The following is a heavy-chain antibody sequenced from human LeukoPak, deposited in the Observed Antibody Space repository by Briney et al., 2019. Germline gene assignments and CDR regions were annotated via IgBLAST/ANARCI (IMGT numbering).Heavy chain of an antibody. V-gene: IGHV3-23*01. D-gene: IGHD3-9*01. Sequence: AGSLTLSCAASGFTFNNYAISWVRQPPGKGLEWVSAISGSGSSTYYADSVKGRFTISRDNSKNTVDLQMNSLRAEDTAVYYGAKCAGIGILTAGGDYWGQGTLVTVSS. J-gene: IGHJ4*02. CDR2: ISGSGSST. CDR3: AKCAGIGILTAGGDY. CDR1: GFTFNNYA.